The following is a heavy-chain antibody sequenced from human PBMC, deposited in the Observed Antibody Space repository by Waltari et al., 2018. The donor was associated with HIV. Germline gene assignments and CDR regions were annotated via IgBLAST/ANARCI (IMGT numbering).Heavy chain of an antibody. V-gene: IGHV3-23*01. CDR2: LTSAGSIT. CDR3: VKDPTTITRGYFDL. CDR1: GFTFSNYA. Sequence: EEQLLESGGGLGQPGGSLRLSCVASGFTFSNYAMTWLRQIPGKGLEWVAGLTSAGSITYHADSVQGRFIISRDNSKHTLFLQMTNLRVEDMAVYYCVKDPTTITRGYFDLWGRGTLVTVSS. J-gene: IGHJ2*01. D-gene: IGHD4-4*01.